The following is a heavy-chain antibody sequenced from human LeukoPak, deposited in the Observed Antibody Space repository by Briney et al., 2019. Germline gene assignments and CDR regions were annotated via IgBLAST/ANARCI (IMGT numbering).Heavy chain of an antibody. CDR1: GGSISSSSYY. D-gene: IGHD3-3*01. CDR3: ARHGSVDFSFDY. Sequence: SETLSLTCTVSGGSISSSSYYWGWIRQPPGKGLEWIGSIYYSGSTYYNPSLKSRVTISVDTSKNQFSLKLSSVTAADTAVYYCARHGSVDFSFDYWGQGTLVTVSS. CDR2: IYYSGST. J-gene: IGHJ4*02. V-gene: IGHV4-39*01.